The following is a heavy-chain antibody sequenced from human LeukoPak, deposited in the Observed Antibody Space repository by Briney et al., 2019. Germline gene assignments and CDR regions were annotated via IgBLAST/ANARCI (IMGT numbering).Heavy chain of an antibody. D-gene: IGHD5-18*01. V-gene: IGHV4-59*08. CDR3: ASLSYGYYFDY. CDR2: IYYSGST. J-gene: IGHJ4*02. Sequence: PSETLSLTCAVYGGSFSGYYWSWIRQPSGKGLEWIGYIYYSGSTNYNPSLKSRVTISVDTSKNQFSLKLSSVTAADTALYYCASLSYGYYFDYWGQGTLVTVSS. CDR1: GGSFSGYY.